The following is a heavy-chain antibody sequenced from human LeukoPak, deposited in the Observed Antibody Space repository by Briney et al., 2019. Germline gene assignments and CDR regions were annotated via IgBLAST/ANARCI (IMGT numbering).Heavy chain of an antibody. CDR1: GYTFTGYY. J-gene: IGHJ6*03. CDR3: ARDGYGGNSNNYYYYYMDV. CDR2: INPNSGGT. D-gene: IGHD4-23*01. Sequence: ASVKVSYKASGYTFTGYYMHWVRQAPGQGLEWMGWINPNSGGTNYAQKFQGRVTMTRDTSISTAYMELSRLRSDDTAVYYCARDGYGGNSNNYYYYYMDVWGKGTTVTVSS. V-gene: IGHV1-2*02.